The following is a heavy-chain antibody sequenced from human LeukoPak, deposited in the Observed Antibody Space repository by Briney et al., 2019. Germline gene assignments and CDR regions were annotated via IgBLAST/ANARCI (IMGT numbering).Heavy chain of an antibody. CDR1: GGSVSSTSYY. Sequence: SETLSVTCTVSGGSVSSTSYYWGWIRQPPGKGLEWIGSIYSSGTTYYNPSLKSRVIISVDMSKNQFSLQLSSVTAADTAVYYCARHLGSVAAAEDYWGQGTLVAVSS. V-gene: IGHV4-39*01. CDR3: ARHLGSVAAAEDY. J-gene: IGHJ4*02. D-gene: IGHD6-19*01. CDR2: IYSSGTT.